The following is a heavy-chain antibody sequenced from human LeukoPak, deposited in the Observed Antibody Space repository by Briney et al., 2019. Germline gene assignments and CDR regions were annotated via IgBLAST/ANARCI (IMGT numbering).Heavy chain of an antibody. CDR2: IIPIFGTA. J-gene: IGHJ6*03. CDR3: ARDQGVVVAATPDIYYYYYMDV. Sequence: SVKVSCKASGGTFSSYAISWVRQAPGQGLEWMGGIIPIFGTANYAQKFQGRVTITADESTSTAYMELSSLRSEDTAVYYCARDQGVVVAATPDIYYYYYMDVWGKGTTVTVSS. V-gene: IGHV1-69*01. CDR1: GGTFSSYA. D-gene: IGHD2-15*01.